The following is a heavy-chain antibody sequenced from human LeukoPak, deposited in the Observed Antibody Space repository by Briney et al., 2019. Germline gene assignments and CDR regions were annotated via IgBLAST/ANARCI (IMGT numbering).Heavy chain of an antibody. CDR1: GFTFSNHA. J-gene: IGHJ4*02. CDR2: ISGSGGST. Sequence: GGSLRLSCAASGFTFSNHAMSWVRQAPGKGLEWVSVISGSGGSTYYADSVKGRFTISRDNSKNTLYLQMNSLRAEDTAVYYCAKDGYYYDSSGYYYDYWGQGTLVTVSS. CDR3: AKDGYYYDSSGYYYDY. V-gene: IGHV3-23*01. D-gene: IGHD3-22*01.